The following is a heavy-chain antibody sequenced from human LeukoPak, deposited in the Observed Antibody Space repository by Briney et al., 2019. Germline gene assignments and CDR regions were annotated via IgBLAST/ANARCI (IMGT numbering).Heavy chain of an antibody. CDR2: ISSSSSYI. D-gene: IGHD3-10*01. Sequence: GGSLRLSCAASGFTFSSYSMNWVRQAPGKGLEWVSSISSSSSYIYYADSVKGRLTISRDNAKNSLYLQMNSLRAEDTAVYYCATRGNWFDPWGQGTLVTVSS. J-gene: IGHJ5*02. V-gene: IGHV3-21*01. CDR3: ATRGNWFDP. CDR1: GFTFSSYS.